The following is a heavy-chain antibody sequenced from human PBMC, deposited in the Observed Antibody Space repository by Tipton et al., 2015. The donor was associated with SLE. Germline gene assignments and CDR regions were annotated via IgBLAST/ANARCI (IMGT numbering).Heavy chain of an antibody. V-gene: IGHV1-58*01. CDR2: IVVGSGNT. Sequence: QLVQSGPEVKKPGTSVKVSCKASGFTFTSSAVQWVRQARGQRLEWIGWIVVGSGNTNYAQKFQERVTITRDMSTSTAYMELSSLRSEDTAVYYCAADARNYDFWSGYYKDYYYYYMDVWGKGTTVTVSS. CDR1: GFTFTSSA. CDR3: AADARNYDFWSGYYKDYYYYYMDV. D-gene: IGHD3-3*01. J-gene: IGHJ6*03.